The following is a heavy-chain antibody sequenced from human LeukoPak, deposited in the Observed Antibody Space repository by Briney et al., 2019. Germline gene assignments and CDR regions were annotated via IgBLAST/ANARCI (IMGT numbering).Heavy chain of an antibody. CDR2: ISGSGGST. CDR3: AREGNNYYYYMDV. V-gene: IGHV3-23*01. CDR1: GFTVSSNY. Sequence: GGSLRLSCAASGFTVSSNYMSWVRQAPGKGLEWVSSISGSGGSTYYADSVKGRFTISRDNSKNTLYLQMNSLRPEDTAVYYCAREGNNYYYYMDVWGKGTTVTVSS. J-gene: IGHJ6*03.